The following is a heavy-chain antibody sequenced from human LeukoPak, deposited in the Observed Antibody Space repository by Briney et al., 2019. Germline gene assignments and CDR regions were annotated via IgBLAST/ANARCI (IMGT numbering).Heavy chain of an antibody. CDR2: INPNSGGI. CDR3: ARGYSGYDHYDN. J-gene: IGHJ4*02. D-gene: IGHD5-12*01. V-gene: IGHV1-2*02. CDR1: GYTFTDYY. Sequence: ASVKVSCKASGYTFTDYYIHWVRQAPGQGLEWVGYINPNSGGINYAQKFQGRVTMTGDTSISTAYMELSRLRSDDTALYYCARGYSGYDHYDNWGQGTLVTVSS.